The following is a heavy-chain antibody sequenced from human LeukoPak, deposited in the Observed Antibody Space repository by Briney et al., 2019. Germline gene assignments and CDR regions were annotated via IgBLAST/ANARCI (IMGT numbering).Heavy chain of an antibody. CDR1: GYTFAAYY. Sequence: GASVKVSCTASGYTFAAYYVHWMRRAPGQGLKWMGFIKPNSGGTLYAQMFQGRVTMTRDTSISTAYMELSRLTSDDTAVYYCARLEGTTATRGDWGQGTLVTVSS. J-gene: IGHJ4*02. CDR2: IKPNSGGT. CDR3: ARLEGTTATRGD. V-gene: IGHV1-2*02. D-gene: IGHD4-11*01.